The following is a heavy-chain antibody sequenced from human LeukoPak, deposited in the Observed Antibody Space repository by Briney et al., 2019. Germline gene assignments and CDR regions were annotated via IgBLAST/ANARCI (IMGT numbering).Heavy chain of an antibody. V-gene: IGHV1-8*01. Sequence: ASVKFSCKASGYTFTSYDINWVRQATGQGLEWMGWMNPISGNTGDAQKFQGRVTMTRDTSISTAYMELSSLRSEDTAVYYCARGPPIRGYRYGYDTGYYYSYSMDVWGKGTTVTISS. J-gene: IGHJ6*03. D-gene: IGHD5-18*01. CDR3: ARGPPIRGYRYGYDTGYYYSYSMDV. CDR2: MNPISGNT. CDR1: GYTFTSYD.